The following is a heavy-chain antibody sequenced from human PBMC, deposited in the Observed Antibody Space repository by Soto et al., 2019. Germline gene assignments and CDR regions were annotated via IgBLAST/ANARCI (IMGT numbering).Heavy chain of an antibody. CDR2: IWYDGSKE. D-gene: IGHD2-8*01. J-gene: IGHJ6*02. Sequence: QVQLVESGGGVVQPGRSLRLSCAASGFIFSSYGMHWVRQAPGKGLEWVAVIWYDGSKEHYADSAKGRFTISRDNSKNTLYLQMNSLRAEDTAVYYCARDFGLMVDTILSRDYSYGMDVWGQGTTVTVSS. CDR3: ARDFGLMVDTILSRDYSYGMDV. CDR1: GFIFSSYG. V-gene: IGHV3-33*01.